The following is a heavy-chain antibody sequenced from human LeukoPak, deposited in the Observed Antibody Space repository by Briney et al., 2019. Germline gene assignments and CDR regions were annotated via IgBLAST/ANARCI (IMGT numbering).Heavy chain of an antibody. D-gene: IGHD3-22*01. CDR2: INPNSGGT. CDR3: ARDWAGYYDSSGYYDY. Sequence: GASVKVSCKASGYTFTGYYMHWVRQAPGQGLEWMGWINPNSGGTNYAQKFQGRVTMTRDTSISTAYMELSRLRSDDTAVYYCARDWAGYYDSSGYYDYWGQGTLVTVSS. J-gene: IGHJ4*02. V-gene: IGHV1-2*02. CDR1: GYTFTGYY.